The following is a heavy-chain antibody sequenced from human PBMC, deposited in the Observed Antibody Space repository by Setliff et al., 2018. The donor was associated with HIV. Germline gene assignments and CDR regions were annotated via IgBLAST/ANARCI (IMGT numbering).Heavy chain of an antibody. CDR2: MSGSGGRT. J-gene: IGHJ4*02. V-gene: IGHV3-23*01. Sequence: GGSLRLSCAASGFKFNNYAMSWVRQAPGKGLEWVSGMSGSGGRTYYADSVKGRFTISRDNSKNTRFLRMNSLRADDTAVYYCATARPRHLVSTNPPYYFDYWGQGTLVTVSS. CDR3: ATARPRHLVSTNPPYYFDY. D-gene: IGHD2-8*02. CDR1: GFKFNNYA.